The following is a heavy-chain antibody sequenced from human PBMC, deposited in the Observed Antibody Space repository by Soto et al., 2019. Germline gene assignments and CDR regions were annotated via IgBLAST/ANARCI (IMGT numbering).Heavy chain of an antibody. Sequence: SETLSLTCTVSGGSMSSYYGTWIRQPAGKGLEWIGPVYSSGGTHYNPSLKSRVTISLDTSKNQFSLRLLSVTDADTAVYYSARGRRSSDWFDPWGQGTLVTVSS. CDR3: ARGRRSSDWFDP. CDR1: GGSMSSYY. CDR2: VYSSGGT. V-gene: IGHV4-4*07. J-gene: IGHJ5*02.